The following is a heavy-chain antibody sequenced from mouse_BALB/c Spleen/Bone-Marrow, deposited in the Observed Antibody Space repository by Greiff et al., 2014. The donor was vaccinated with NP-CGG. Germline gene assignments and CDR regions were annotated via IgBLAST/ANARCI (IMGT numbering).Heavy chain of an antibody. V-gene: IGHV5-6*01. CDR2: INSGGSYT. J-gene: IGHJ4*01. CDR3: TRRGRCDERTDMDY. Sequence: EVQLQQSGGDLVKPGGSLKLSCAASGFTFSTYGMSWVRQTPGKRLEWVATINSGGSYTYYPDSVMGRFTISRDNAKNTLYLQMTRLKSEDTAMYYCTRRGRCDERTDMDYWGHGTSVTVSS. CDR1: GFTFSTYG.